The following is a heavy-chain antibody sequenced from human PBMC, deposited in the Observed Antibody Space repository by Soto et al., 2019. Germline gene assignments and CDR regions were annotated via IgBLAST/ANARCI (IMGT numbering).Heavy chain of an antibody. J-gene: IGHJ4*02. CDR3: AREKGYISGPKNFDY. D-gene: IGHD5-12*01. CDR2: IYDSGSS. Sequence: PSETLSLTCTVSGASISSGDYLWSWIRQSPGKGLEWIGYIYDSGSSYYNPSLKSRVTMSVDTSKNQFSLKLRSVTAADTAAYYCAREKGYISGPKNFDYWGQGTLVTVSS. V-gene: IGHV4-30-4*01. CDR1: GASISSGDYL.